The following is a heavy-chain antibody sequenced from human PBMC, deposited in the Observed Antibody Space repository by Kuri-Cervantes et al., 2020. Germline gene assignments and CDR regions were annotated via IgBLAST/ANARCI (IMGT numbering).Heavy chain of an antibody. CDR2: IRGGATAI. CDR1: GFTFSSYA. CDR3: ARESYSGSYPDT. V-gene: IGHV3-48*02. J-gene: IGHJ5*02. D-gene: IGHD1-26*01. Sequence: ETLSLTCAASGFTFSSYAMNWVRQAPGKGLEWIAYIRGGATAIFYADSVKGRFTISRDTGKSSLFLQMNSLRDDDTAMYFCARESYSGSYPDTWGQGTLVTVSS.